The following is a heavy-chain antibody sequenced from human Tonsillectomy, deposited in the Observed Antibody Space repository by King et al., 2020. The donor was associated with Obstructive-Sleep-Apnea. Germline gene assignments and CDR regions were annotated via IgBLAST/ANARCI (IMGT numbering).Heavy chain of an antibody. CDR2: INHSGST. J-gene: IGHJ6*02. Sequence: VQLQQWGAGLLKPSETLSLTCAVYGGSFSGYYWSWIRQPPGKGLEWIGEINHSGSTNYNPSLKSRVTISVDTSKNQFSLKLSSVTAADTAVYYCARSRGSGSFYYYYYGMDVWGQGTTVTVSS. CDR1: GGSFSGYY. V-gene: IGHV4-34*01. D-gene: IGHD3-10*01. CDR3: ARSRGSGSFYYYYYGMDV.